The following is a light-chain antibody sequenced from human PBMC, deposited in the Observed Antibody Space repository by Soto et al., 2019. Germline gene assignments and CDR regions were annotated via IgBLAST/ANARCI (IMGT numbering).Light chain of an antibody. Sequence: EIVLTQSPGTLSLSPGERVTLSCRASQSVTSTYLAWYQQKPGQVPRLLIYGASSRATGIPARFSGSGSGPVFTLTISRLEPEDFAVYYCQQYGSSPEAMYTFGQGTKLEIK. CDR1: QSVTSTY. V-gene: IGKV3-20*01. CDR3: QQYGSSPEAMYT. CDR2: GAS. J-gene: IGKJ2*01.